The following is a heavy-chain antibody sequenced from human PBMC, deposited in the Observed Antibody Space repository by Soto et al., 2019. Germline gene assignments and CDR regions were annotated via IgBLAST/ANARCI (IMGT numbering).Heavy chain of an antibody. CDR3: ARATDPLYSSALNGMDV. V-gene: IGHV1-2*04. Sequence: QAQLVQSGAEVKKPGASVKVSCKASGYTFTGRQMHWVRQAPGQGLEWMGWINPNSGGTNYAQKCQGWVTMTRDTSINTAYMELTRLTSDDTAVYYCARATDPLYSSALNGMDVWGQGTTVTVSS. CDR1: GYTFTGRQ. CDR2: INPNSGGT. J-gene: IGHJ6*02. D-gene: IGHD6-25*01.